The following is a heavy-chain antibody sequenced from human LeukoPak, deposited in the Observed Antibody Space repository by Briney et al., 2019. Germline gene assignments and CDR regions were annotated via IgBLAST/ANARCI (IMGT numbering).Heavy chain of an antibody. Sequence: GGSLRLSCTASGFTFGDYAMTWVRQAPGKGLEWVGFIRSKACGGKKVYAASVKVRFTISKDKSKSIAYLQMKSLKNEDLAPYYCSRDHVWGLDYYGLDVWGQGTKVTVSS. CDR3: SRDHVWGLDYYGLDV. V-gene: IGHV3-49*04. J-gene: IGHJ6*02. CDR2: IRSKACGGKK. CDR1: GFTFGDYA. D-gene: IGHD3-16*01.